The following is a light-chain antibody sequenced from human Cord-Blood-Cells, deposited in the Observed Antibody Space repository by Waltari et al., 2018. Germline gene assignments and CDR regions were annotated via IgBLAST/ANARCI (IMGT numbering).Light chain of an antibody. Sequence: SYELTQPPSVAVSPGQTARITCPGDALPKPYAYWYQQKPCQAPVLVIYKDSERPSGLPERFSGSSSGTTVTLTISGVQAEDEADYYCQSADSSGTYVFGTGTKVTVL. CDR2: KDS. V-gene: IGLV3-25*03. CDR1: ALPKPY. J-gene: IGLJ1*01. CDR3: QSADSSGTYV.